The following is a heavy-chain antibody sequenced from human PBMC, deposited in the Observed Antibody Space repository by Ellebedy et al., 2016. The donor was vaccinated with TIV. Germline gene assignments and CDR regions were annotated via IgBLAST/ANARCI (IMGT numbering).Heavy chain of an antibody. Sequence: GESLKISXAASGFTFSSCAMTWVRLTPGKGLECVSTISDGGGSTYYADSVKGRFTISRDNAKNSLYLQMNSLRAEDTAVYYCARDPNCSSTSCYTGWFDPWGQGTLVTVSS. CDR2: ISDGGGST. CDR1: GFTFSSCA. D-gene: IGHD2-2*02. CDR3: ARDPNCSSTSCYTGWFDP. J-gene: IGHJ5*02. V-gene: IGHV3-23*01.